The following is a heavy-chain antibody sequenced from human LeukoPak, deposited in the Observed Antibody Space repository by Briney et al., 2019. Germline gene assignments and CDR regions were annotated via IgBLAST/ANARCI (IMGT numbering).Heavy chain of an antibody. CDR3: ARNSYCGGDCYSKGIDY. J-gene: IGHJ4*02. D-gene: IGHD2-21*02. Sequence: GGSLRPSCAASGFTFSSYSMNWVRQAPGKGLEWVSSISSSSSYIYYADSVKGRFTISRDNAKNSLYLQMNSLRAEDTAVYYCARNSYCGGDCYSKGIDYWGQGTLVTVSS. CDR1: GFTFSSYS. V-gene: IGHV3-21*01. CDR2: ISSSSSYI.